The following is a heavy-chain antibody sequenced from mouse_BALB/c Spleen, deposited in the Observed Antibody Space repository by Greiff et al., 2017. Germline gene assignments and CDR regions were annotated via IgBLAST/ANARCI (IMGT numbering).Heavy chain of an antibody. D-gene: IGHD2-3*01. V-gene: IGHV5-17*02. CDR1: GFTFSSFG. J-gene: IGHJ3*01. CDR2: ISSGSSTI. CDR3: ARSDSDGYYSAWFAY. Sequence: EVKLVESGGGLVQPGGSRKLSCAASGFTFSSFGMHWVRQAPEKGLEWVAYISSGSSTIYYADTVKGRFTISRDNPKNTLFLQMTSLRSEDTAMYYCARSDSDGYYSAWFAYWGQGTLVTVSA.